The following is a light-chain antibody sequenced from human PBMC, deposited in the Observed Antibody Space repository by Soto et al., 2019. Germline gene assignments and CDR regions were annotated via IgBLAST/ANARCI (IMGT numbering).Light chain of an antibody. CDR2: LNSDGSH. Sequence: QPVLTQSPSASASLGASVKLTCTLSSGHSSYAIAWHQQQPEKGTRYLMKLNSDGSHSKGDGIPDRFSGSSSGAERYLTISSLQSEDEADYYCQTWVTGIQIFGGGTKLIVL. J-gene: IGLJ2*01. V-gene: IGLV4-69*01. CDR1: SGHSSYA. CDR3: QTWVTGIQI.